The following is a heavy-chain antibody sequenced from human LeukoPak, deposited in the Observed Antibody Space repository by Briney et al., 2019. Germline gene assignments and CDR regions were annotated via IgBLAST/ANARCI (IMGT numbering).Heavy chain of an antibody. J-gene: IGHJ4*02. CDR2: IKQDGSGK. Sequence: GGSLRLSCAASGFTFSSYWMSWVRQAPGKGLEWVANIKQDGSGKYYVDSVKGRFTISRDNAKNSLYLQMNSLRAEDTAVYYCARVGSSSSEDYWGQGTLVTVSS. D-gene: IGHD6-6*01. V-gene: IGHV3-7*01. CDR1: GFTFSSYW. CDR3: ARVGSSSSEDY.